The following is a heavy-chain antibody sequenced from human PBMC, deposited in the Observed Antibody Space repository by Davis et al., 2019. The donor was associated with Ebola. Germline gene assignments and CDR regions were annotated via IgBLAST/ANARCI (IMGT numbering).Heavy chain of an antibody. D-gene: IGHD6-13*01. Sequence: SQTPSLTRDISGISVSIISPPWNWIRQPSSRGLEWLGRTYYRSTWYNDYAVSVKSRLTFNPDTSKNQFSLHLNSVTPEDTAVYYCARDRSWPLDSWGQGTLVTVSS. J-gene: IGHJ4*02. CDR2: TYYRSTWYN. V-gene: IGHV6-1*01. CDR3: ARDRSWPLDS. CDR1: GISVSIISPP.